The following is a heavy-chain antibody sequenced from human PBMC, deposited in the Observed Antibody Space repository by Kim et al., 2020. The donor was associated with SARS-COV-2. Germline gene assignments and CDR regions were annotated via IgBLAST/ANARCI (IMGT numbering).Heavy chain of an antibody. CDR3: ARDRIAVITGSAFYFYYGMDV. V-gene: IGHV1-2*06. D-gene: IGHD4-4*01. J-gene: IGHJ6*02. CDR2: VNPNSGGT. CDR1: GYTFTGYY. Sequence: ASVKVSCKASGYTFTGYYMHWVRQAPGQGLEWMGRVNPNSGGTNYAQKFQGRVTMTRDTSISTAYLELSRLRSDDTAVYYCARDRIAVITGSAFYFYYGMDVWGQGTTVTVSS.